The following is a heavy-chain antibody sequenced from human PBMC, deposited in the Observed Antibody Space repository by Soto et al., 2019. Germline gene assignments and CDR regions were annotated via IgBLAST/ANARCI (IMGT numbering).Heavy chain of an antibody. CDR1: GGSFSGYY. CDR3: AREPYNWNYPRGPTRNYYYYGMDA. D-gene: IGHD1-7*01. CDR2: INHSGST. V-gene: IGHV4-34*01. Sequence: SETLSLTCAVYGGSFSGYYWSWIRQPPGKGLEWIGEINHSGSTNYNPSLKSRVTISVDTSKNQFSLKLSSVTAADTAVYYCAREPYNWNYPRGPTRNYYYYGMDAWGQGTKVTVSS. J-gene: IGHJ6*02.